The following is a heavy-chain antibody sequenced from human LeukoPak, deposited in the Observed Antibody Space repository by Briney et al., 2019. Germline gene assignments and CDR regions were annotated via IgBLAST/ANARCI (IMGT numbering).Heavy chain of an antibody. CDR2: IKQDESEK. D-gene: IGHD5-24*01. Sequence: AGGSLRLSCAASGFTFSNYWMAWVRQAPGKGPEWVANIKQDESEKYYVDSVKGRFTISRDNAKKSLYLQMNSLRVDDTAVYYCAGDVEGSLDYWGQGTLVTVSS. V-gene: IGHV3-7*01. CDR3: AGDVEGSLDY. CDR1: GFTFSNYW. J-gene: IGHJ4*02.